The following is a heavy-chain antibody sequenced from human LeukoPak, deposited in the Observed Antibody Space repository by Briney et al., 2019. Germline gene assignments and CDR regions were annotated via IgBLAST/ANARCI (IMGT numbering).Heavy chain of an antibody. Sequence: GASVKVSCKPSGDTFSSHDFNWVRQATGQGVEWMVWMNPKTGGTGYAQKFQGRVTMTRDTSIGTAYMELSSLTSEDTAIYYCARGPNYNLWSGSWTYDYMGVWGEGTTVTVSS. D-gene: IGHD3-3*01. CDR3: ARGPNYNLWSGSWTYDYMGV. CDR2: MNPKTGGT. V-gene: IGHV1-8*01. J-gene: IGHJ6*03. CDR1: GDTFSSHD.